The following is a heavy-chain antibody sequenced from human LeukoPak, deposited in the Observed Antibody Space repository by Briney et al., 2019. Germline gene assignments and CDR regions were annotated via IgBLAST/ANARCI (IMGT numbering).Heavy chain of an antibody. D-gene: IGHD5-18*01. V-gene: IGHV3-74*01. CDR2: INSDGSTT. CDR3: ARGYSSGYRIDY. J-gene: IGHJ4*02. CDR1: GFTFSSYW. Sequence: PGGSLRLSCAASGFTFSSYWMHWVRQAPGKGGGGVSRINSDGSTTSYADSVKGRFTISRDNAKKTVYLQMNSLRAEDTAVYYCARGYSSGYRIDYWGQGTLVTVSS.